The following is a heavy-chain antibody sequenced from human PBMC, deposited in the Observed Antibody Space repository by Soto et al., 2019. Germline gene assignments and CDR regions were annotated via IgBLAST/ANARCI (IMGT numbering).Heavy chain of an antibody. CDR2: IRSRSGTT. V-gene: IGHV3-15*07. J-gene: IGHJ4*02. Sequence: EVQLVESGGGLVKPGGSLRLSCAASGFSFSKAWMNWVRQAPGKGLEWVGRIRSRSGTTDYAAPVKGRFTISRDDSKYTLYLQMNSLKVEDTAVYFCTTSGNPNIVDHWGQGTLVIVSS. CDR3: TTSGNPNIVDH. CDR1: GFSFSKAW.